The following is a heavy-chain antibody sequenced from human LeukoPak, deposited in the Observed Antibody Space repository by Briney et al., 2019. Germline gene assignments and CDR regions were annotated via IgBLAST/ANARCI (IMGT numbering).Heavy chain of an antibody. J-gene: IGHJ4*02. V-gene: IGHV4-39*01. CDR3: ASAEDYYDSSGWDY. CDR1: GGSISSSSYY. CDR2: IYYSGST. Sequence: SETLSLTCTVSGGSISSSSYYWGWIRQPPGKGLEWIGSIYYSGSTYYNPSLKSRVTISVDTSKNQFSLKLSSVTAADTAVYYCASAEDYYDSSGWDYWGQGLLVTVSS. D-gene: IGHD3-22*01.